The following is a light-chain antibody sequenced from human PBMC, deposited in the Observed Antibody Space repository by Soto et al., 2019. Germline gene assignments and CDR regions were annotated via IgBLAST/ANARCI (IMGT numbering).Light chain of an antibody. V-gene: IGKV3-20*01. CDR1: QSRGSNF. J-gene: IGKJ5*01. CDR2: GAS. Sequence: VVTLSPGTLSLYPGERATLSCKTSQSRGSNFLAWYQHKPGQAPRLLIYGASSRATGIPDRFSGSGSGTGFALTISRLEPEDFAVYYAQQYGSSPRTFGQGTRLEIK. CDR3: QQYGSSPRT.